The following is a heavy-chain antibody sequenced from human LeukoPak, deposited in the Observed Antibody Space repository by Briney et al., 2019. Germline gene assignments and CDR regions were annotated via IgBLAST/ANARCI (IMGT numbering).Heavy chain of an antibody. CDR3: ARTKEYNWNYRYYFDF. Sequence: PSETLFLTCTVSGGSISSSSYYWGWIRQPPGKGLEWIGSIYYSGSTYYNPSFKSRVTVSVDTSKNQFSLKLSSVTAADTAVYYCARTKEYNWNYRYYFDFWGQGTLVTVSS. D-gene: IGHD1-7*01. CDR2: IYYSGST. J-gene: IGHJ4*02. V-gene: IGHV4-39*01. CDR1: GGSISSSSYY.